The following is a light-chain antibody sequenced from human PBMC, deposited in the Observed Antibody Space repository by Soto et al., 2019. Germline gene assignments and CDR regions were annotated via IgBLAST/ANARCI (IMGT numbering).Light chain of an antibody. Sequence: DIVMTQSPDSLTVSLGERATINCKSSQSILYSSNNKNYLAWYQKKPGQPPTLLIYWASSRESGVPARFSGSGSATDFSLTISSLQAEDVAFYYGQQYYDTVTFGGGTKVEIK. CDR1: QSILYSSNNKNY. J-gene: IGKJ4*02. V-gene: IGKV4-1*01. CDR2: WAS. CDR3: QQYYDTVT.